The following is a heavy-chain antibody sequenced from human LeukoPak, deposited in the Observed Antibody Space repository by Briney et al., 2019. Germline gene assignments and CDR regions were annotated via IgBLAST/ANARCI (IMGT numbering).Heavy chain of an antibody. CDR3: ARDPRFYSSTDDAFDI. Sequence: SETLSLTCTVSGGSISSYYWSWIRQPPGKGLEWIGYIYYSGSTNYNPSLKSRVTISVDTSKNQFSLKLSSVTAADTAVYYCARDPRFYSSTDDAFDIWGQGTMVTVSS. CDR2: IYYSGST. CDR1: GGSISSYY. D-gene: IGHD6-13*01. V-gene: IGHV4-59*12. J-gene: IGHJ3*02.